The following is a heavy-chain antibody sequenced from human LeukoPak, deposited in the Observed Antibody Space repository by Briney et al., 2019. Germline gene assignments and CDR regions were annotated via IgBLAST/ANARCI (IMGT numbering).Heavy chain of an antibody. CDR1: GGSFSGYY. CDR3: AREWIGGGYASPRVYYFDY. CDR2: INHSGST. J-gene: IGHJ4*02. D-gene: IGHD5-12*01. V-gene: IGHV4-34*01. Sequence: SETLSLTCAVYGGSFSGYYWSWIRQPPGKGLEWIGEINHSGSTNYNPSLKSRVTISVDTSKNQFSLKLSSVTAADTAVYYCAREWIGGGYASPRVYYFDYWGQGTLVTVSS.